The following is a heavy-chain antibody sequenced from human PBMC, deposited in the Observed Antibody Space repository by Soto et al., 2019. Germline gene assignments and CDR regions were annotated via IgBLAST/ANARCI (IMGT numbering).Heavy chain of an antibody. CDR1: GFSLSTSGVG. Sequence: SGPTLVNPTQTLTLTCTFSGFSLSTSGVGVGWIRQPPGKALEWLALIYWDDDKRYSPSLKSRLTITKDTSKNQVVLTMTNMDPVDTATYYCAHSELLRSFLITFGGVRSPGAFDIWGQGTMVTVSS. CDR2: IYWDDDK. V-gene: IGHV2-5*02. CDR3: AHSELLRSFLITFGGVRSPGAFDI. D-gene: IGHD3-16*01. J-gene: IGHJ3*02.